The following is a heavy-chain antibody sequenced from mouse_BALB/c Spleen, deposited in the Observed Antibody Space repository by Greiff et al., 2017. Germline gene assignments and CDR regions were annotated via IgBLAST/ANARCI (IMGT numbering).Heavy chain of an antibody. D-gene: IGHD6-1*01. V-gene: IGHV5-9-4*01. CDR1: GFTFSSYA. Sequence: EVKLMESGGGLVKPGGSLKLSCAASGFTFSSYAMSWVRQSPEKRLEWVAEISSGGSYTYYPDTVTGRFTISRDNAKNTLYLEMSSLRSEDTAMYYCARAATPASYAMDYWGQGTSVTVSS. CDR2: ISSGGSYT. J-gene: IGHJ4*01. CDR3: ARAATPASYAMDY.